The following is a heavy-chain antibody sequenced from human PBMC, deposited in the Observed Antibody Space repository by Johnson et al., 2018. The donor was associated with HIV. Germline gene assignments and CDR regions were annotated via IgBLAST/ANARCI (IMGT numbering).Heavy chain of an antibody. D-gene: IGHD3-22*01. J-gene: IGHJ3*02. CDR3: ARDPEIVVVIEHDAFDI. CDR2: ISYDGSNK. CDR1: GFTFSSYG. Sequence: QMQLVESGGGVVQPGGPLILSCAASGFTFSSYGMHWVRQAPGKGLEWMAVISYDGSNKYYADSVKGRFTISRDNSKNTLYLQMNSLRAEDTAVYYCARDPEIVVVIEHDAFDIWGQGTMVTVSS. V-gene: IGHV3-30*04.